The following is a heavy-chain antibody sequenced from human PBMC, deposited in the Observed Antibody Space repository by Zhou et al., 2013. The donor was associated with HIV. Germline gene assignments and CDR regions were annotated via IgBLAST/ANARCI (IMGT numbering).Heavy chain of an antibody. J-gene: IGHJ4*02. V-gene: IGHV1-18*01. D-gene: IGHD2-15*01. CDR3: ARSGYGRPADY. Sequence: QVQLVQSGAEVKKPGDSVNVSCEASGYHFINYGIIWVRQAPGQGLEWMGWTSVYNRNTNYAQRFQGRVTMTTDTSTNTAHMELRRLTSDDTAVYFCARSGYGRPADYWGQGTLVTVSS. CDR2: TSVYNRNT. CDR1: GYHFINYG.